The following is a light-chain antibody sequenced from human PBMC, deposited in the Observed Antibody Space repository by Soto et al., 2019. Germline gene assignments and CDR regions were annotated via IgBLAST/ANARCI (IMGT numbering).Light chain of an antibody. V-gene: IGKV1-27*01. CDR3: QKYNSAPPEA. Sequence: DIQMTQSPSSLSASVGDRVTITCRAIQGISNYLAWYQQKPGKVPKLLIYASSTLQPGVPSRFSGSGSGTDFTLTISSLQPEDVATYYCQKYNSAPPEAFGPGTKVDL. CDR1: QGISNY. J-gene: IGKJ3*01. CDR2: ASS.